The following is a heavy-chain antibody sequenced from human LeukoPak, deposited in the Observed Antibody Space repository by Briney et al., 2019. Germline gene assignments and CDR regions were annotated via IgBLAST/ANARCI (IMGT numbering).Heavy chain of an antibody. D-gene: IGHD6-13*01. CDR1: GFTFSSYA. Sequence: GGALRLSCAASGFTFSSYAMSWVRQAPGEGLEWVSAISGSGGSTYYADSVKGRFTISRDNSKNTLYLQMNSLRAEDTAVYYCAKGGSPHSSSYFDYWGQGTLVTVSS. CDR2: ISGSGGST. V-gene: IGHV3-23*01. CDR3: AKGGSPHSSSYFDY. J-gene: IGHJ4*02.